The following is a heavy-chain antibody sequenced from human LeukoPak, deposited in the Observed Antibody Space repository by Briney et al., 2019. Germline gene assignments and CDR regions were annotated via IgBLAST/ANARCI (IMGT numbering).Heavy chain of an antibody. CDR3: ARGLRWSHDAFDI. V-gene: IGHV1-69*01. Sequence: SVKVSCKASGGTFSSYAVSWVRQAPGQGLEWMGGIIPIFGTANYAQKFQGRVTITADESTSTAYMELSSLRSEDTAVYYCARGLRWSHDAFDIWGQGTMVTVSS. CDR1: GGTFSSYA. CDR2: IIPIFGTA. J-gene: IGHJ3*02. D-gene: IGHD4-23*01.